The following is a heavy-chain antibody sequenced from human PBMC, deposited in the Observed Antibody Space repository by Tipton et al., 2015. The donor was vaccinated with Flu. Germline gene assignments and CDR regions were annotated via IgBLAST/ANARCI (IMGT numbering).Heavy chain of an antibody. V-gene: IGHV4-59*01. CDR1: GGSISTYY. CDR2: INYNGGT. Sequence: LRLSCTVPGGSISTYYWSWIRQPPGKGLEWIGFINYNGGTDYNPSLKSRVTISVDTSKNQFSLRLSSVTAADTAVYYCARAPYSDYDTGDSSFDYWGRGNLV. CDR3: ARAPYSDYDTGDSSFDY. D-gene: IGHD3-22*01. J-gene: IGHJ4*02.